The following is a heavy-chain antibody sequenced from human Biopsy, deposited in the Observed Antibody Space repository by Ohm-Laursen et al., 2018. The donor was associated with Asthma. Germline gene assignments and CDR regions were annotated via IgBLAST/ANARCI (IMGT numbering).Heavy chain of an antibody. CDR2: IKEDGSEK. CDR3: ARARESSSWASAFDI. J-gene: IGHJ3*02. V-gene: IGHV3-7*01. D-gene: IGHD6-6*01. CDR1: GFTFRSYW. Sequence: SLRLSCAASGFTFRSYWMSWVRQAPGKGLEWVANIKEDGSEKYYVDSVKGRFTISRDNAKNSLYLQMNNLRAEETAVYYCARARESSSWASAFDIWGQGTKVTVSS.